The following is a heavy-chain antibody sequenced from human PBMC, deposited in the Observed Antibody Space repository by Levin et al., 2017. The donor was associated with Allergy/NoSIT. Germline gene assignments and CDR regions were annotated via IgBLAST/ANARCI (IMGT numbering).Heavy chain of an antibody. J-gene: IGHJ6*02. CDR1: GYTFTGHY. Sequence: ASVKVSCKASGYTFTGHYIHWVRQAPGQGLEWMGWINPDGGGTKYAQKFQDRVTFIRDTSANTAFMELRSLTSGDSAVYYCARDRVAMSGNIGTMDVWGQGTAVTVSS. CDR3: ARDRVAMSGNIGTMDV. V-gene: IGHV1-2*02. D-gene: IGHD1-1*01. CDR2: INPDGGGT.